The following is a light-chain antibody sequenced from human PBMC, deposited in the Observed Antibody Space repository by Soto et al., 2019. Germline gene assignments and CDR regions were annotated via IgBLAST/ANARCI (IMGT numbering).Light chain of an antibody. CDR3: QQNNNWPLT. V-gene: IGKV3-15*01. J-gene: IGKJ1*01. Sequence: EVVLTQSPATLSVSPGERATLSCRASQSVSGNLAWYQQKPGQAPRLLIYGTSTRATGIPARFSGSGSETEFTLTISSLQSEDPAVYYCQQNNNWPLTFGQGTKVEIK. CDR1: QSVSGN. CDR2: GTS.